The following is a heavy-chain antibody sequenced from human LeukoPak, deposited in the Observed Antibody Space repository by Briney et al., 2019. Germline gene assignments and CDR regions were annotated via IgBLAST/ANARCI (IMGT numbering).Heavy chain of an antibody. CDR1: GYSFTSYW. J-gene: IGHJ6*02. V-gene: IGHV5-51*01. D-gene: IGHD3-3*01. CDR3: ARRLRSNPSGMDV. Sequence: GESLKISCKGSGYSFTSYWIGWVRQLPGKGLEWMGIIYPGDSDTRYSPSFQGQVTISADKSLSTAYLQWSSLKASDTAMYYCARRLRSNPSGMDVWGQGTTVTVSS. CDR2: IYPGDSDT.